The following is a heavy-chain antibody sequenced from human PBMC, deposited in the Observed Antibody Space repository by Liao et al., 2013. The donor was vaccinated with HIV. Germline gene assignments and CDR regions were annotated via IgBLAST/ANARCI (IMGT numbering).Heavy chain of an antibody. CDR3: AKGYCSSTSCYTHFDY. Sequence: QLQLQESGPGLVKPSETLSLTCTVSGGSISSSSYYWGWIRQPPGKGLEWIGSIYYSGSTYYNPSLKSRVTISVDTSKNQFSLKLSSVTAADTAVYYCAKGYCSSTSCYTHFDYWGQGTLVTVSS. D-gene: IGHD2-2*02. CDR2: IYYSGST. V-gene: IGHV4-39*07. J-gene: IGHJ4*02. CDR1: GGSISSSSYY.